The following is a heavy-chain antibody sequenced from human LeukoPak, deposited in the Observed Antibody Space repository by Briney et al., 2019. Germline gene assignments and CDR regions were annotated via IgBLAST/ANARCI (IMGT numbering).Heavy chain of an antibody. V-gene: IGHV3-64*01. CDR2: ISNNGGST. CDR1: GFTFSSYA. Sequence: GRSLRLSCAASGFTFSSYAMRWVRHAPGEGLEYVSAISNNGGSTYYANSVKGRFTISRHNSKNTLYLQMGSLRAEDMAVYYCARELSYYDFDYWGQGTLVTVSS. CDR3: ARELSYYDFDY. D-gene: IGHD3-3*01. J-gene: IGHJ4*02.